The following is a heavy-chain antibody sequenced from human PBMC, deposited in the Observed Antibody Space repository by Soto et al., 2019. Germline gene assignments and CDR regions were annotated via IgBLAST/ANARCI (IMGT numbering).Heavy chain of an antibody. CDR2: IYYSGST. Sequence: SETLSLTCAVSGGSISSYYWSWIRQPPGKGLEWIGYIYYSGSTNYNPSLKSRVTISVDTSKNQFSLKLSSVTAADTAVYYCARDQDGYSYGHWGQGTLVTVSS. CDR3: ARDQDGYSYGH. V-gene: IGHV4-59*01. D-gene: IGHD5-18*01. J-gene: IGHJ4*02. CDR1: GGSISSYY.